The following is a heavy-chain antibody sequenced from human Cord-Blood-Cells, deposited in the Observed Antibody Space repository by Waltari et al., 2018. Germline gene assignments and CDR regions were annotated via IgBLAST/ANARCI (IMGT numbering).Heavy chain of an antibody. CDR3: ARAAPQNGNYDAFDI. CDR2: T. V-gene: IGHV4-59*01. Sequence: TNHNPSLSGRVTISVDTSKTQFALKLSSVTAADTAVYYCARAAPQNGNYDAFDIWGQGTMVTVSS. D-gene: IGHD1-7*01. J-gene: IGHJ3*02.